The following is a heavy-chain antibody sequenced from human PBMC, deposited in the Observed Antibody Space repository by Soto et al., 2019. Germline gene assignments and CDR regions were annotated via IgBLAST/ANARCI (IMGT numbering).Heavy chain of an antibody. J-gene: IGHJ6*02. V-gene: IGHV1-69*02. CDR3: ASLMSSGYYYGMDV. D-gene: IGHD3-10*01. Sequence: QVQLVQSGAEVKKPGSSVKVSCKASGGTFSSYTISWVRQAPGQGLEWMGRIIPILGIANYAQKFQGRVTITADKYTSTAYMELSSLRSEDTAVYYCASLMSSGYYYGMDVGGQGTTVTVSS. CDR2: IIPILGIA. CDR1: GGTFSSYT.